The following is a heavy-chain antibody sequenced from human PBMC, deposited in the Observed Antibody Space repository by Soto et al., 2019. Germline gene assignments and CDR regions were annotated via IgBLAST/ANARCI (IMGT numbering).Heavy chain of an antibody. CDR3: ARDQGYYDSSGYFEH. Sequence: GGSLRLSCASSVFTFSDYYMSCIRESPGKWLEWVSYISTSDSIYYADSVKGRFTISRDNAKNSLYLQMNSLRAEDTAVYYCARDQGYYDSSGYFEHWGQGTLVIVSS. D-gene: IGHD3-22*01. CDR2: ISTSDSI. CDR1: VFTFSDYY. V-gene: IGHV3-11*01. J-gene: IGHJ4*02.